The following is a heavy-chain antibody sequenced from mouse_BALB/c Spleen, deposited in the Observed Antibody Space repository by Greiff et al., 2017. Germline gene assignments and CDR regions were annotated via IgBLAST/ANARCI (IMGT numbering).Heavy chain of an antibody. V-gene: IGHV1-54*01. CDR3: ARSDYGSPWFAY. D-gene: IGHD1-1*01. CDR1: GYAFTNYL. CDR2: INPGSGGT. J-gene: IGHJ3*01. Sequence: VKLMESGAELVRPGTSVKVSCKASGYAFTNYLIEWVKQRPGQGLEWIGVINPGSGGTNYNEKFKGKATLTADKSSSTAYMQLSSLTSDDSAVYFCARSDYGSPWFAYWGQGTLVTVSA.